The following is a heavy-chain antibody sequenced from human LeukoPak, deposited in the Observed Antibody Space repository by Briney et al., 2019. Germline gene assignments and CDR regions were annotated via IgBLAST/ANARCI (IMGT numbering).Heavy chain of an antibody. CDR1: GFSLRGSF. D-gene: IGHD2-21*01. CDR3: ARAIGVVDCGTQTCYPYHFDK. Sequence: GGSLRLSCAASGFSLRGSFMNWVRQAPGKGLEWVSLLSNTENSFYADSVKGRFTLSRDISNNTLYLHMHSLRGEDTAVYFCARAIGVVDCGTQTCYPYHFDKWGRGTLVSVSS. J-gene: IGHJ4*02. V-gene: IGHV3-66*01. CDR2: LSNTENS.